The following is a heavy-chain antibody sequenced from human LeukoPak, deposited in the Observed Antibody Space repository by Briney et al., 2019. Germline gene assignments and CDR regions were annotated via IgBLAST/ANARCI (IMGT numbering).Heavy chain of an antibody. D-gene: IGHD3-10*01. CDR3: ARGDRGLLWFGELLNGYYYYMDV. CDR1: GCTFTSYG. Sequence: ASVKVSCKASGCTFTSYGISWVREATGQGLEWMGWMNPNSGNTGYAQKFQGRVTITRNTSISTAYMELSSLRSEDTAVYYCARGDRGLLWFGELLNGYYYYMDVWGKGTTVTVSS. V-gene: IGHV1-8*03. CDR2: MNPNSGNT. J-gene: IGHJ6*03.